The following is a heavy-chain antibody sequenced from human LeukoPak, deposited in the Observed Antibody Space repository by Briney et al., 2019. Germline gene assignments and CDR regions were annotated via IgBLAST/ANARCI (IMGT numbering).Heavy chain of an antibody. V-gene: IGHV1-46*01. Sequence: ASVKVSCKASGYVFIDYHLHWVRQAPGQGLEWMGIINPRGGSTSHAQKFQGRVTMTRDTSISTAYMELSRLRSDDTAVYYCARDRSSGWPNNWFDPWGQGTLVTVSS. CDR2: INPRGGST. D-gene: IGHD6-19*01. J-gene: IGHJ5*02. CDR1: GYVFIDYH. CDR3: ARDRSSGWPNNWFDP.